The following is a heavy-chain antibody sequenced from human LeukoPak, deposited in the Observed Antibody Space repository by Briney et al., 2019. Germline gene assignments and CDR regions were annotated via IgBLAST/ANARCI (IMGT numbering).Heavy chain of an antibody. CDR3: ARDSSGYGNVDS. V-gene: IGHV4-31*03. CDR2: IFHSGST. CDR1: GGSISSGGYY. D-gene: IGHD3-22*01. J-gene: IGHJ4*02. Sequence: SETLSLTCTVSGGSISSGGYYWSWLRQHPGKGLEWIGYIFHSGSTYYNPPLKSRVTISVDTSENQFSLKLSSVTAADTAVYYCARDSSGYGNVDSWGQGTLVTVSS.